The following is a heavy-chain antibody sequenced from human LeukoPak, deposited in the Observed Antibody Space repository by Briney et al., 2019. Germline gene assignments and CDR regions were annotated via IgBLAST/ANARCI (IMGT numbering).Heavy chain of an antibody. CDR3: AKRSSGTSGYFDS. Sequence: PGGSLRLSCAASGFTFSSYSMSWVRQAPGKGLEWVSAITYSGEYTDYADSVKGRFTISRDNSKNTLYLQMSSLRADDTAVYFCAKRSSGTSGYFDSWGQGTLVTVSP. D-gene: IGHD6-25*01. CDR1: GFTFSSYS. V-gene: IGHV3-23*01. CDR2: ITYSGEYT. J-gene: IGHJ4*02.